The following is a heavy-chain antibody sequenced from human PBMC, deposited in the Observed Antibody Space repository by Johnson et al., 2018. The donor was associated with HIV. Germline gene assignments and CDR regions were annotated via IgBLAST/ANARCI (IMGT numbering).Heavy chain of an antibody. Sequence: QVQLVESGGGVVQPGGSLRLSCAASGFTFSSYGMHWVRQAPGQGLEWVAFIRYHGSHKYHGASVTGRLTTSRDNSKNTLYLQMNSLRAEDTAMYYCAKDRVDTAMVVNAFDIWGQGTMVTVSS. CDR3: AKDRVDTAMVVNAFDI. J-gene: IGHJ3*02. CDR2: IRYHGSHK. CDR1: GFTFSSYG. D-gene: IGHD5-18*01. V-gene: IGHV3-30*02.